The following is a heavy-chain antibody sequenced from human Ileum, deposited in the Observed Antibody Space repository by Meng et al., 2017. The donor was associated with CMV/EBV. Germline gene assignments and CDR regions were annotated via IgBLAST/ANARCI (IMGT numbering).Heavy chain of an antibody. CDR3: ARASPYSSSYFDY. Sequence: GESLKISCEASGFAFSNHWMHWVRRAPGKGLLWVSRIHSDGSGIAYADSVKGRFTISRDNAKNTVYLQMNSLRGEDTAVYYCARASPYSSSYFDYWGQGAVVNGAS. D-gene: IGHD6-6*01. J-gene: IGHJ4*02. CDR2: IHSDGSGI. V-gene: IGHV3-74*01. CDR1: GFAFSNHW.